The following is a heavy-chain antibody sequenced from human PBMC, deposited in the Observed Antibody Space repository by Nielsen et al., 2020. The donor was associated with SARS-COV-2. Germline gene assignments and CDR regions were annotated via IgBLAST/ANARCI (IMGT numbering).Heavy chain of an antibody. Sequence: GESLKISCAASGFTFSSYSMNWVRQAPGKGLEWVSSISSSSSYIYYADSVKGRFTISRDNAKNSLYLQMNSLRAEDTAVYYCARDRFGKLLYSDYWGQGTLVTVSS. D-gene: IGHD3-10*01. J-gene: IGHJ4*02. CDR2: ISSSSSYI. CDR3: ARDRFGKLLYSDY. V-gene: IGHV3-21*01. CDR1: GFTFSSYS.